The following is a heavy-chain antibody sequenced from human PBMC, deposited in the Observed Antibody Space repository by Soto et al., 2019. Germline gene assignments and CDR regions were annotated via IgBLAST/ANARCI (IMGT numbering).Heavy chain of an antibody. D-gene: IGHD1-26*01. CDR2: ISAYNGNT. V-gene: IGHV1-18*01. CDR3: ARDAAVGLFAY. Sequence: SVKVSCKASGYTFTSYGISWVRQAPGQGLEWMGWISAYNGNTNYAQKLQGRVTMTTDTSTSTAYMELRSLRSDDSVVYYCARDAAVGLFAYWGQGTLVTVSS. J-gene: IGHJ4*02. CDR1: GYTFTSYG.